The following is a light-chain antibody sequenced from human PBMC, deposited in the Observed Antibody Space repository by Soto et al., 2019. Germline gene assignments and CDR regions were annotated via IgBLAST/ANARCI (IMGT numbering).Light chain of an antibody. V-gene: IGKV3-20*01. CDR1: QSVSSSY. CDR3: QQYGTSPYT. Sequence: EIVLTQSPGTLSLSPGERATLSCRVSQSVSSSYLAWYQQKPGQAPRLLIYAASSRATGIPDRFSGSGSGTDFPLTISRLDPEDFAVYYCQQYGTSPYTFGQGTKLEIK. J-gene: IGKJ2*01. CDR2: AAS.